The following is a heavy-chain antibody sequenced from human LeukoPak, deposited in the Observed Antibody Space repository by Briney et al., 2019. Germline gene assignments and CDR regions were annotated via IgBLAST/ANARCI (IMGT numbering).Heavy chain of an antibody. J-gene: IGHJ4*02. V-gene: IGHV4-59*08. CDR1: DDSISDYY. Sequence: SETLSLTCTVSDDSISDYYRGWIRQPPGKGLEWIGYFHNSGTSTYNPSLKSRVTISADTSKNQFSLKLSSVTAADTAVYYCARATVVPAAPSDYWGQGTLVTVSS. D-gene: IGHD2-2*01. CDR2: FHNSGTS. CDR3: ARATVVPAAPSDY.